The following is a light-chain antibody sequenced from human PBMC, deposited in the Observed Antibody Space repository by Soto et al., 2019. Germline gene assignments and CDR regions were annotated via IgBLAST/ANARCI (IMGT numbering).Light chain of an antibody. Sequence: QSALTQSPSASGTPGQRVTISCSGSASNIGTNYVYWYQQLPGTAPKVLIYSNDRRPSGVPDRFSGSKSGTSASLAISGLRSEDEADYYCAAWDDSLTGPVFGGGTKVTVL. CDR3: AAWDDSLTGPV. CDR1: ASNIGTNY. CDR2: SND. V-gene: IGLV1-47*01. J-gene: IGLJ2*01.